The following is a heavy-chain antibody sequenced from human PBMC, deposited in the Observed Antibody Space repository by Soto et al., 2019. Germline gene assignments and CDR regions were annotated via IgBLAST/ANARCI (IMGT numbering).Heavy chain of an antibody. J-gene: IGHJ6*02. CDR2: ISYDGSNK. Sequence: QVPLVESGGGVVQPGRSLRLSCAASGFTFSSYAMHWVRQAPGKGLEWVAVISYDGSNKYYADSVKGRFTISRDNSKNTLYLQMNSLRAEDTAVYYCAREMATTDYYYGMDVWGQGTTVTVSS. CDR1: GFTFSSYA. CDR3: AREMATTDYYYGMDV. D-gene: IGHD5-12*01. V-gene: IGHV3-30-3*01.